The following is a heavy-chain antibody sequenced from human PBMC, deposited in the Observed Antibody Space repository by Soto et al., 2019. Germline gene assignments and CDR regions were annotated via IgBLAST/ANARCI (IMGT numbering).Heavy chain of an antibody. Sequence: PSETLSLTCTVSGGSISSYYWSWIRQPPGKGLEWIGYIYYSGSTNYNPSLKSRVTISVDTSKNQFSLKQSSVTAADTAVYYCARDLGFGYSYGFYYYYGMDVWGQGTTVTVSS. D-gene: IGHD5-18*01. CDR1: GGSISSYY. CDR3: ARDLGFGYSYGFYYYYGMDV. CDR2: IYYSGST. V-gene: IGHV4-59*01. J-gene: IGHJ6*02.